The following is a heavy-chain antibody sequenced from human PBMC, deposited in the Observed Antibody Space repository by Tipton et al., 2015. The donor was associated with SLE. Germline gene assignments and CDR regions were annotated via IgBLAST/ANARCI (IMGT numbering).Heavy chain of an antibody. V-gene: IGHV4-39*07. CDR1: GGSISSSPYY. D-gene: IGHD5-18*01. CDR3: ARLHGYSYGLNWFDP. CDR2: IYYSGST. J-gene: IGHJ5*02. Sequence: TLSLTCAVSGGSISSSPYYWVWIRQPPGKGLEWIGSIYYSGSTYYNPSLKSRVTISVDTSKNQFSLRLTSVIAADTAVYYCARLHGYSYGLNWFDPWGQGTLISVSS.